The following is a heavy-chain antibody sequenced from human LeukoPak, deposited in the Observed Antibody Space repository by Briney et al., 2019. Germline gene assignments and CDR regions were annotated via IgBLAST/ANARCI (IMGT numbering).Heavy chain of an antibody. V-gene: IGHV1-2*02. D-gene: IGHD3-10*01. CDR3: TRSRAFDY. J-gene: IGHJ4*02. CDR2: IAPKSGGA. CDR1: GYTFTDSY. Sequence: ASVKVSCKASGYTFTDSYIHWVRQAPGQGLEWMAWIAPKSGGASFAQKFQGRVTVTRDTSITTAYMELSGLRSDDTAVYYCTRSRAFDYWGQGTLVTVSS.